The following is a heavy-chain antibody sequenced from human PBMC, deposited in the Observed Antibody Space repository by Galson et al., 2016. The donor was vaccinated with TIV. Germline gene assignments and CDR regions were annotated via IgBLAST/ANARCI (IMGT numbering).Heavy chain of an antibody. CDR1: GGIFNTYT. D-gene: IGHD4-23*01. V-gene: IGHV1-69*13. CDR3: ARTLVQGMVTFERQGWFDP. J-gene: IGHJ5*02. Sequence: SVKVSCKASGGIFNTYTISWVRQAPGQGLEWMGKITPIFGTPNYAQMFQGRVSITADESTSTAYMELSSLRSDDTALYFCARTLVQGMVTFERQGWFDPWGQGTLVTVAS. CDR2: ITPIFGTP.